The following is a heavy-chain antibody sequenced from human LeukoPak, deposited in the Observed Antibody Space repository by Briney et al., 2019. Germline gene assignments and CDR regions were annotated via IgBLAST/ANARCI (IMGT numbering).Heavy chain of an antibody. Sequence: SETLSLTCTVSGGSFTTYYWSWIRQPAGKGLEWIGHIDSSGTTNYNPSLKSRVTISVDTSKNQFSLKLSSVTAADTAVYYCARGITIFGVVNSWFDPWGQGTLVTVSS. CDR2: IDSSGTT. CDR3: ARGITIFGVVNSWFDP. J-gene: IGHJ5*02. D-gene: IGHD3-3*01. CDR1: GGSFTTYY. V-gene: IGHV4-4*07.